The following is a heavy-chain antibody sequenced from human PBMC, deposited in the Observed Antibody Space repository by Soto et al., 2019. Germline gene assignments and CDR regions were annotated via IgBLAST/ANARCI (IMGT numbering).Heavy chain of an antibody. CDR2: SFYRGST. Sequence: QLQLQESGPGLVKPSETLSLTCTVSGGSISSRSHYWGWIRQSPGKHLEWIGSSFYRGSTHYNPSLKTRDTISVDTSKNQVSLKLYSVTAADTAVYYCATADGFGVVTPFFEYWGQGILVTVSS. J-gene: IGHJ4*02. V-gene: IGHV4-39*01. D-gene: IGHD3-3*01. CDR3: ATADGFGVVTPFFEY. CDR1: GGSISSRSHY.